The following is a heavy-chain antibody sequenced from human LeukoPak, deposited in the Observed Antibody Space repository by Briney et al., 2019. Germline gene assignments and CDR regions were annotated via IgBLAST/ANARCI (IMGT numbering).Heavy chain of an antibody. V-gene: IGHV4-30-2*01. D-gene: IGHD4-11*01. Sequence: SETLSLTRAVSGGSISSGGYSWSWIRQPPGKGLEWIGYIYHSGSTYYNPSLKSRVTISVDRSKNQFSLKLSSVTAADTAVYYCASVGYSNPHDDYWGQGTLVTVSS. CDR3: ASVGYSNPHDDY. CDR2: IYHSGST. CDR1: GGSISSGGYS. J-gene: IGHJ4*02.